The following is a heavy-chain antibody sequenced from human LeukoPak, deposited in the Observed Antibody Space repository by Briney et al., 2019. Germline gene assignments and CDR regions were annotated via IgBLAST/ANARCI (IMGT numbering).Heavy chain of an antibody. D-gene: IGHD2-15*01. CDR2: IYPGDSDT. V-gene: IGHV5-51*01. J-gene: IGHJ3*02. Sequence: GESLKISCKGSGYSFTSYWIGWVRQMPGKGLEWMGIIYPGDSDTRYSPSFQGQVTISADKSISTAYLQWSSLKASDTAMYYCARQLSGGYCSGGSCYSGYDAFDIWGQGTMVTVSS. CDR1: GYSFTSYW. CDR3: ARQLSGGYCSGGSCYSGYDAFDI.